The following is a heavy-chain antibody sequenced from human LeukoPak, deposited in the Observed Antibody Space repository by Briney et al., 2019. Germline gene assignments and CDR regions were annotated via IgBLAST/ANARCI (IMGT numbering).Heavy chain of an antibody. J-gene: IGHJ4*02. CDR2: ISAYNGNT. Sequence: ASVKVSCKASGYTFTSYCISWVRQAPGQGLEWMGWISAYNGNTNYAQKLQGRVTMTTDTSTSTAYMELRSLRSDDTAVYYCARALTYYYDSSGYYEVRPFDYWGQGTLVTVSS. V-gene: IGHV1-18*01. CDR1: GYTFTSYC. CDR3: ARALTYYYDSSGYYEVRPFDY. D-gene: IGHD3-22*01.